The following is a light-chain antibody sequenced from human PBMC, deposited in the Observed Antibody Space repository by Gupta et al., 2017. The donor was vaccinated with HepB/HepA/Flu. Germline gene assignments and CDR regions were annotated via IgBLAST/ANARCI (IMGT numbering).Light chain of an antibody. V-gene: IGLV2-14*03. Sequence: SALPQPASVSGSPGPSITISCTGTNSDVGGYNYVSWYQQHPGKAPKLMIYDVDERPSGIANRFSGSKSGNTASLTISGRKEADEADYYCTSDTTSGTWVFGGGTKLTVL. CDR3: TSDTTSGTWV. CDR2: DVD. J-gene: IGLJ3*02. CDR1: NSDVGGYNY.